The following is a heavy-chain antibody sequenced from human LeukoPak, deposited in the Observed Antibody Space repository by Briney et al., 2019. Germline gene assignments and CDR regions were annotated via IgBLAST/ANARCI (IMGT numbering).Heavy chain of an antibody. V-gene: IGHV4-38-2*02. J-gene: IGHJ6*03. CDR1: NDPISSDYF. CDR3: AREREYYYMDV. CDR2: VSHSGDT. Sequence: PSETLSLTCTVSNDPISSDYFWAWIRQAPGKGLDYLGSVSHSGDTFYSPSLKTRVSISVDTSKNLFSLKLTSVTAADTAIYYCAREREYYYMDVWGKGTTVSVSS.